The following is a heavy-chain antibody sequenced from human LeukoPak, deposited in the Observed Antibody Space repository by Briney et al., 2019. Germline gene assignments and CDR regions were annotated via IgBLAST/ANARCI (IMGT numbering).Heavy chain of an antibody. Sequence: PGRSLRLSCAASGFTFDDYAMHWVRQAPGKGLEWVSGISWNSGSKGYADSVKGRFTISRDNSKNTLYLQMNSLRAEDTAVYYCAKDERGQHRDYWGQGTLVTVSS. CDR1: GFTFDDYA. D-gene: IGHD6-13*01. V-gene: IGHV3-9*01. CDR2: ISWNSGSK. CDR3: AKDERGQHRDY. J-gene: IGHJ4*02.